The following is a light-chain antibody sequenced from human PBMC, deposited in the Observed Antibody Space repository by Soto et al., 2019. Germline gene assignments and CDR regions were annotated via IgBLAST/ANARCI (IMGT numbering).Light chain of an antibody. CDR2: GVS. Sequence: QSVLTQPRSVSGSPGQSVTISCTGTNSDVGGYNYVSWYQQYPGKAPKLMISGVSERPSGVPDRFSGSKSGTAATLGVTGLQTGDEADYYCATWDSSLSGVVFGGGTKLTVL. V-gene: IGLV2-11*01. CDR3: ATWDSSLSGVV. J-gene: IGLJ2*01. CDR1: NSDVGGYNY.